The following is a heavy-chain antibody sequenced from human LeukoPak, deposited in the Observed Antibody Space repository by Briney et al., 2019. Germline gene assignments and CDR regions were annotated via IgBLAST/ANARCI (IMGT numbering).Heavy chain of an antibody. CDR1: GFTFSSYA. V-gene: IGHV3-30*04. CDR3: AKDSEAYCTSTSCSQSSFDY. CDR2: ISYDGSNK. D-gene: IGHD2-2*01. Sequence: SGGSLRLSCAASGFTFSSYAMHWVRQAPGKGLEWVAIISYDGSNKYYADSVKGRFTISRDNSKNTLYLQMNSLRAEDTAVYYCAKDSEAYCTSTSCSQSSFDYWGQGTLVTVSS. J-gene: IGHJ4*02.